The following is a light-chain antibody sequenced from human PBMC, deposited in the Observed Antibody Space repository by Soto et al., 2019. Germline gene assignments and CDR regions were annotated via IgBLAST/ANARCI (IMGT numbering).Light chain of an antibody. CDR2: GAS. CDR1: ETVSSSY. J-gene: IGKJ1*01. Sequence: DIVLTQSPGTLSLSPGDGATLSCRASETVSSSYLAWYQQNPGQAPRLLIYGASSRATGIPDRFSGSGSGTDFTLTISRLEPEDFAVYYCQQYGSSRTFGQGTKVDIK. CDR3: QQYGSSRT. V-gene: IGKV3-20*01.